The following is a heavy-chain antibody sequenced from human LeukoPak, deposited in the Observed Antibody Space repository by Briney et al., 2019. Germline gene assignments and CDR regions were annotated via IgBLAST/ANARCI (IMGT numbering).Heavy chain of an antibody. Sequence: GGSLRLSCAASGFTFSDYYMTWISQAPGKGLEWVSYISSSGSYINYADSVKGRFTISRDNAKNSLYLQMNSLRAEDTAVYYCARDGGYCSGGNCYSEDWGHGPLVTVSS. V-gene: IGHV3-11*06. J-gene: IGHJ4*01. CDR2: ISSSGSYI. CDR1: GFTFSDYY. CDR3: ARDGGYCSGGNCYSED. D-gene: IGHD2-15*01.